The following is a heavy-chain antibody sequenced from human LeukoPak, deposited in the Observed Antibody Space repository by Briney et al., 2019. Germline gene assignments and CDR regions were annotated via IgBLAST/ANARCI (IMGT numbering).Heavy chain of an antibody. CDR2: IYYSGST. CDR1: GGSFNNSSYY. J-gene: IGHJ4*02. Sequence: SETLSLTCSVSGGSFNNSSYYWGWIRQPPGKGLEWIGSIYYSGSTYYNPSLKSRVTISVDTSKNQFSLKLSSVTAADTAVYHCARGVAVGAYLSYWGQGTLVTVSS. V-gene: IGHV4-39*07. D-gene: IGHD1-26*01. CDR3: ARGVAVGAYLSY.